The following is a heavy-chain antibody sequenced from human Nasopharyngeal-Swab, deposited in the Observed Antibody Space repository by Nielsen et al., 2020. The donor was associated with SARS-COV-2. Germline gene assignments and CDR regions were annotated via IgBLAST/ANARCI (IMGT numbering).Heavy chain of an antibody. CDR1: GYTFTGYY. D-gene: IGHD2-2*01. Sequence: ASVKVSCKASGYTFTGYYMHWVRQAPGQGLEWMGWINPNSGGTNYAQKFQGRVTMTRDTSISTAYMELSRLRSGDTAVYYCARVPRYCSSTSCYAEPYYYYYGMDVWGQGTTVTVSS. CDR3: ARVPRYCSSTSCYAEPYYYYYGMDV. V-gene: IGHV1-2*02. CDR2: INPNSGGT. J-gene: IGHJ6*02.